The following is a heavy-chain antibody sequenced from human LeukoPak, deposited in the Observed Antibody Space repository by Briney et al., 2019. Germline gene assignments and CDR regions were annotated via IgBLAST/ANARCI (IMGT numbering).Heavy chain of an antibody. J-gene: IGHJ3*02. CDR3: ARGTNAFDI. V-gene: IGHV4-38-2*01. CDR2: INHSGST. Sequence: SDTLSLTCAVSGYSISSSNYWAWIRQPPGKGLEWIGEINHSGSTNYNPSLKSRVTISVDTSKNQFSLKLSSVTAADTAVYYCARGTNAFDIWGQGTMVTVSS. CDR1: GYSISSSNY.